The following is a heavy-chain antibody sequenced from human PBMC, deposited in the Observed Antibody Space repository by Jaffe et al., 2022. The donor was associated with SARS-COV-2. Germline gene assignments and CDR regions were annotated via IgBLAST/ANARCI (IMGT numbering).Heavy chain of an antibody. J-gene: IGHJ4*02. V-gene: IGHV3-30*18. CDR1: GFTFSSYG. CDR2: ISYDGSNK. D-gene: IGHD5-12*01. Sequence: QVQLVESGGGVVQPGRSLRLSCAASGFTFSSYGMHWVRQAPGKGLEWVAVISYDGSNKYYADSVKGRFTISRDNSKNTLYLQMNSLRAEDTAVYYCAKVPRGGYPDYWGQGTLVTVSS. CDR3: AKVPRGGYPDY.